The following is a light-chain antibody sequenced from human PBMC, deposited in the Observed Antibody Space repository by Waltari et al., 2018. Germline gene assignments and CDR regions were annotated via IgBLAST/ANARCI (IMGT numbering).Light chain of an antibody. CDR2: YTS. CDR3: HQSSSLPFT. J-gene: IGKJ5*01. Sequence: EIVLTQSPDFQTVTPKEKVTITCRASQSVGSSLHWYQQKPDQSPRLLIKYTSQSFSGVPSRFSGSGSGTDFTLTINSLEAEDAATYYFHQSSSLPFTFGQETRLEIK. V-gene: IGKV6-21*01. CDR1: QSVGSS.